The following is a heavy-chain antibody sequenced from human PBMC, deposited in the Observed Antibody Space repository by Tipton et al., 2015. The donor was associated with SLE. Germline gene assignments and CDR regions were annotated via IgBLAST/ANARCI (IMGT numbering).Heavy chain of an antibody. Sequence: TLSLTCTVSGGSVSSGSYYWAWIRQPPGKGLEWIGEINHSGSTNYNPSLKSRVTISMDTSKNQFSLKMKSLTAADTAVYYCARGHPHIVVVIGGGWFDPWGQGTLVTVSS. CDR3: ARGHPHIVVVIGGGWFDP. D-gene: IGHD2-21*01. J-gene: IGHJ5*02. V-gene: IGHV4-61*01. CDR2: INHSGST. CDR1: GGSVSSGSYY.